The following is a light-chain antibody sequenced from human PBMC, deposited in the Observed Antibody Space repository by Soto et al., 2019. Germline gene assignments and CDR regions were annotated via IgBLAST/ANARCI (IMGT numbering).Light chain of an antibody. J-gene: IGLJ2*01. CDR3: ATWDDRLQGLV. Sequence: QSAVTQPPSASGTPGQRVTISCSGSSSNIGSDTVNWYQQVPGTAPKLLIYDTNQRPSGVPDRFSGSKSGTSASLAIRGLQSEDEADYFCATWDDRLQGLVFGGGTKVTVL. CDR2: DTN. CDR1: SSNIGSDT. V-gene: IGLV1-44*01.